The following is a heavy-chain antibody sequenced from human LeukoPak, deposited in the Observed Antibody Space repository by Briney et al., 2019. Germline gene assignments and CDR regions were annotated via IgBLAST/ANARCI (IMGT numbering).Heavy chain of an antibody. J-gene: IGHJ4*02. D-gene: IGHD1-26*01. CDR2: VADDEKTI. CDR1: GFRFNTFW. V-gene: IGHV3-30*03. CDR3: AREKQSGGTPFDY. Sequence: GGSLRLSCAASGFRFNTFWMSWVRQAPGKGLEWVAVVADDEKTIFYADSLKGRFTVSRDNSKNTVYLQMNSLRDEDTAVYYCAREKQSGGTPFDYWGQGSLVTVSS.